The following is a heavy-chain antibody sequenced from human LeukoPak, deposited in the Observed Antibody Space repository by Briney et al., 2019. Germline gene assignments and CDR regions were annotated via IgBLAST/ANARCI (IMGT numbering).Heavy chain of an antibody. CDR3: ARGIVGAINYYFDY. D-gene: IGHD1-26*01. Sequence: SQTLSLTCTVSGGSISSGSYYWSWIRQPAGKGLEWIGRIYTSGSTNYNPSLKSRVTISVDTSKNQFSLKLSSVTAADTAVYYCARGIVGAINYYFDYWGQGTLVTVSS. V-gene: IGHV4-61*02. CDR2: IYTSGST. J-gene: IGHJ4*02. CDR1: GGSISSGSYY.